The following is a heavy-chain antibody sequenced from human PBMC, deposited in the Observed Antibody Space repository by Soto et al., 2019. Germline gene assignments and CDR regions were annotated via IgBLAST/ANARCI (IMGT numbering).Heavy chain of an antibody. D-gene: IGHD6-25*01. Sequence: SETLSLTCSVSGVSISSYFWSWIRQAPGRGLEWIGYTYHRGGTNYSPSLKSRVAISLDTSENQFSLKVNSVTAADTAVYYCARIGGYHGPLDYWGQGTPVTVSS. CDR3: ARIGGYHGPLDY. CDR1: GVSISSYF. V-gene: IGHV4-59*12. J-gene: IGHJ4*02. CDR2: TYHRGGT.